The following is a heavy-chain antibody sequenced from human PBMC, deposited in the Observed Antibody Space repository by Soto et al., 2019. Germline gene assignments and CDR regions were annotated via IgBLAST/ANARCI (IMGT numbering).Heavy chain of an antibody. J-gene: IGHJ4*02. CDR1: GGSSTSSDYY. CDR2: IYYIENT. D-gene: IGHD3-22*01. CDR3: ARIFYSSGYYYIYYFDY. V-gene: IGHV4-39*01. Sequence: SATLSRTCTVSGGSSTSSDYYWGWIRQPPGKWLEWIGNIYYIENTFYNESLKSRVTISVDTSKNQFSLILRSVTAADTAVYYCARIFYSSGYYYIYYFDYWGQGTLVTVSS.